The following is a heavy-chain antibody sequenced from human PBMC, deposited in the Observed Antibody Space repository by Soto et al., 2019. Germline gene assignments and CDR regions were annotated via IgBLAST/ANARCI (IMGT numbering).Heavy chain of an antibody. CDR1: GGSVSGGSYC. V-gene: IGHV4-61*01. Sequence: QVQLQESGPGLVKPSETLSLTCTVSGGSVSGGSYCWSWIRQPPGKGLECIGYVYNSGSTTYNPSVKRRVTIAVDTATHQFSLGLSSVTAADTAVYYCARVPLTTYFDLWGRGTLVTVSS. CDR2: VYNSGST. D-gene: IGHD3-9*01. CDR3: ARVPLTTYFDL. J-gene: IGHJ2*01.